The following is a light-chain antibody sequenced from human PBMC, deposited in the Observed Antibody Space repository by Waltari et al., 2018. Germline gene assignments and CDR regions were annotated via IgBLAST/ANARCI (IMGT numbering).Light chain of an antibody. Sequence: EIVLTQSPATLSLSPGETATLSCRASQTIRTYLGWYQQKPGQAPRLLLFDASSRATGIPAKVRGTGSGTDFTLTVSDLEPEDFGIYYCQQRSIWPYTFGQGTRLEIK. CDR2: DAS. J-gene: IGKJ2*01. CDR1: QTIRTY. CDR3: QQRSIWPYT. V-gene: IGKV3-11*01.